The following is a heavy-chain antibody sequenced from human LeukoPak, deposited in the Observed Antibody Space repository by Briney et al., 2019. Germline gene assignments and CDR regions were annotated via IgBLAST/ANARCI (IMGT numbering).Heavy chain of an antibody. V-gene: IGHV3-7*04. Sequence: GGSLRLSCVASGFPFSSYWMTWVRQAPGKGLEWVADIKQDGSKKSYVDSVKGRFTISRDNAKNSLYLQMSSLRAEDTAIYYCTRVGYIDEGIDYWGQGTLVTVSS. D-gene: IGHD5-24*01. CDR2: IKQDGSKK. J-gene: IGHJ4*02. CDR3: TRVGYIDEGIDY. CDR1: GFPFSSYW.